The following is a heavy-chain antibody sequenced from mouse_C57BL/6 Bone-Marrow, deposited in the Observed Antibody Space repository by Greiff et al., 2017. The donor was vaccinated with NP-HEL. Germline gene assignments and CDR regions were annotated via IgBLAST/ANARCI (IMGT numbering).Heavy chain of an antibody. V-gene: IGHV5-6*02. J-gene: IGHJ2*01. Sequence: EVKLVESGGDLVKPGGSLKLSCAASGFTFSSYGMSWVRQTPGKRLEWVATISSGGSYTYYPDSVKGRFTISRDNAKNTLYRQMSSLKSEDTAMYYCARHRGFDYWGQGTTLTVSS. CDR2: ISSGGSYT. CDR3: ARHRGFDY. CDR1: GFTFSSYG.